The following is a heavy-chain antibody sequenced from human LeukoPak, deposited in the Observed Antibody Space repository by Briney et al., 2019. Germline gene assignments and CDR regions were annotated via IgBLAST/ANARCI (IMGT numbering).Heavy chain of an antibody. CDR1: GWSFSGYY. CDR3: ARSGSSGPPPL. V-gene: IGHV4-34*01. J-gene: IGHJ3*01. Sequence: SETLSLTCTVYGWSFSGYYWSWIRQPPGKGLEWIGEINHSGSTNYNPSLKSRVTVSVDTSKNQFSLRLTSVTAADTAVYYCARSGSSGPPPLWGQGTMVTVSS. CDR2: INHSGST. D-gene: IGHD6-19*01.